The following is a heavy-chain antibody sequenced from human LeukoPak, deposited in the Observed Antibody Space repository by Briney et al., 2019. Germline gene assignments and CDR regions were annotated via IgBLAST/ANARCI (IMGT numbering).Heavy chain of an antibody. V-gene: IGHV4-59*08. CDR2: IYYSGNT. CDR3: ARRNDFGI. J-gene: IGHJ3*02. CDR1: GGSISGDH. Sequence: SETLSLTCTVSGGSISGDHWNWIRQPPGKGLEWIGYIYYSGNTNYNPSLKSRVTISVDTSKNQFSLKLNSATAADTAVYYCARRNDFGIWGQGTMVTVSS.